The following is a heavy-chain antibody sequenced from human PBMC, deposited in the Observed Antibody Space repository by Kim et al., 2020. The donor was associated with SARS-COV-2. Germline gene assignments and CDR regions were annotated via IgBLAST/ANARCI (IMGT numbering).Heavy chain of an antibody. Sequence: SVKVSCKASGGTFSSYAISWVRQAPGQGLEWMGRIIPILGIANYAQKFQGRVTITADKSTSTAYMELSSLRSEDTAVYYCARASRIVGATRPWDYYYYGMDVWGQGTTVTVSS. CDR3: ARASRIVGATRPWDYYYYGMDV. J-gene: IGHJ6*02. D-gene: IGHD1-26*01. V-gene: IGHV1-69*04. CDR1: GGTFSSYA. CDR2: IIPILGIA.